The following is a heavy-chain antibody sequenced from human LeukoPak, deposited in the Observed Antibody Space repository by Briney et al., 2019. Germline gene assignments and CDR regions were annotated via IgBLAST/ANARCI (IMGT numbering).Heavy chain of an antibody. CDR3: AKVLWTNHDTIDPFDY. CDR1: GFTFSSYA. V-gene: IGHV3-23*01. Sequence: PGGSLRLSCAASGFTFSSYAMHWVRQAPGKGLEWVSTISGSGGSTYYADSVKARFTISRDNSKNALYLQMNSLRAEDTAVYHCAKVLWTNHDTIDPFDYWGQGTLVTVFS. D-gene: IGHD3/OR15-3a*01. CDR2: ISGSGGST. J-gene: IGHJ4*02.